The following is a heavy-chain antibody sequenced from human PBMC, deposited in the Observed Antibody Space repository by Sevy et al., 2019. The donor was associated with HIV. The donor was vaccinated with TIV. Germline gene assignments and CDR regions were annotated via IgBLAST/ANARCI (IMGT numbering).Heavy chain of an antibody. V-gene: IGHV1-2*02. CDR3: ARTVHIRDFFFDY. CDR2: INPNSGGT. D-gene: IGHD1-20*01. CDR1: GYTFTGYY. Sequence: ASAKVSCKASGYTFTGYYMHWVRQARGQGLEWMGWINPNSGGTNYAQKFQGRVTMTRDTSISTAYMELSRLTSDDTAVYYCARTVHIRDFFFDYWGQGTLVTVSS. J-gene: IGHJ4*02.